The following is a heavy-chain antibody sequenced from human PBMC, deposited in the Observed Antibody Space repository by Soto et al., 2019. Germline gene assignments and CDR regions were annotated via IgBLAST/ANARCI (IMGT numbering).Heavy chain of an antibody. D-gene: IGHD1-26*01. CDR2: IYYSGST. Sequence: PSGTLSLTCTVSGGSISSSSYYSCWIRQPPGKGLEWIGSIYYSGSTYYNPSLKSRVTISVDTSKNQFSLHLSSVTAADTAVYYCVRGGRWEEGRDSWGQGTLVTVSS. CDR3: VRGGRWEEGRDS. CDR1: GGSISSSSYY. J-gene: IGHJ4*02. V-gene: IGHV4-39*01.